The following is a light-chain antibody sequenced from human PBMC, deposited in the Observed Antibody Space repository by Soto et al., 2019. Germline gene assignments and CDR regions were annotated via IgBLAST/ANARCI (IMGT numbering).Light chain of an antibody. CDR2: GAS. J-gene: IGKJ1*01. CDR3: QQYGNSTQT. V-gene: IGKV3-20*01. CDR1: QSVNSSY. Sequence: EIVLTQSPGTLSLSPGERVTLSCRASQSVNSSYLAWYQHKPGQAPRLLIYGASTRATGIPDRFSGSGSGTDFTLTIARLEPGDFAVYYCQQYGNSTQTFGQGTKVDIK.